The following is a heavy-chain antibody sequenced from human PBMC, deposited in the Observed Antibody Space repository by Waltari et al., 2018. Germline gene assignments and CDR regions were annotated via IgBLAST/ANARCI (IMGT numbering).Heavy chain of an antibody. J-gene: IGHJ6*02. V-gene: IGHV3-49*04. CDR2: IRSKAYGGTT. CDR1: GFTFGDYA. Sequence: EVQLVESGGGLVQPGRSLRLSCTASGFTFGDYAMSWVRQAPGKGLEWVGFIRSKAYGGTTESAASVKGRFTISRDDAKSIAYLQMNSLKTEDTAVYYCTRITVVPAAISAYYYGMDVWGQGTTVTVSS. D-gene: IGHD2-2*01. CDR3: TRITVVPAAISAYYYGMDV.